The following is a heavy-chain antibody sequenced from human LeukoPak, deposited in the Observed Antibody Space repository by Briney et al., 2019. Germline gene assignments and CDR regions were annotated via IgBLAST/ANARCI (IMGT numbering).Heavy chain of an antibody. CDR1: GFTFSSYG. CDR3: AKDLEGLPSANFDY. CDR2: MSYDGGNK. Sequence: AGGSLRLSSAAPGFTFSSYGIHGVGQDPGKGLWWVAVMSYDGGNKYYADSMKGRFTISRDNSKNTLYLQMNSLRAEDTAVYYCAKDLEGLPSANFDYWGQGTLVTVSS. V-gene: IGHV3-30*18. D-gene: IGHD2-2*01. J-gene: IGHJ4*02.